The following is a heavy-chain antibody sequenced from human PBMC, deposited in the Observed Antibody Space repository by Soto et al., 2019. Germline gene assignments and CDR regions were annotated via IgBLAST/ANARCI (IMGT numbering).Heavy chain of an antibody. V-gene: IGHV3-21*01. CDR1: GFTFSSYS. Sequence: GGSLRLSCAASGFTFSSYSMNWVRQAPGKGLEWVSSISSSSSYIYYADSVKGRFTIPRDNAKNSLYLQMNSLRAEDTAVYYCAGFLAAAGPYGMDVWGQGTTVTVSS. J-gene: IGHJ6*02. D-gene: IGHD6-13*01. CDR2: ISSSSSYI. CDR3: AGFLAAAGPYGMDV.